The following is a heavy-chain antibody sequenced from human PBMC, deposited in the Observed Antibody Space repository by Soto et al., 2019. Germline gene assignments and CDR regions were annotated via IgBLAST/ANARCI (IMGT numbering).Heavy chain of an antibody. CDR2: IWYDGSNK. V-gene: IGHV3-33*01. J-gene: IGHJ4*02. CDR3: AREGVFCSGGSCYFDY. CDR1: GFTFSSYG. Sequence: QVQLVESGGGVVQPGRSLRLSCAASGFTFSSYGMHWVRQAPGKGLERVAVIWYDGSNKYYADSVKGRFTISRDNSKNTLYLQMNSLRAEDTAVYYCAREGVFCSGGSCYFDYWGQGTLVTVSS. D-gene: IGHD2-15*01.